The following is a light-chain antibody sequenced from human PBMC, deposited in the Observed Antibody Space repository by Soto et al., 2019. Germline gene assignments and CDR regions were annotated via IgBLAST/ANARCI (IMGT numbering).Light chain of an antibody. CDR3: QHYCRSPCT. J-gene: IGKJ1*01. CDR1: QSVSSSF. Sequence: EIVLTQSPGTLSLSQGEGATLSCRASQSVSSSFFAWYQQKPGQAPRLLIYGASSRATGIPDRFSGSGSGTNLTLTISKLEPIAFDFYYWQHYCRSPCTFGQGTKVETK. V-gene: IGKV3-20*01. CDR2: GAS.